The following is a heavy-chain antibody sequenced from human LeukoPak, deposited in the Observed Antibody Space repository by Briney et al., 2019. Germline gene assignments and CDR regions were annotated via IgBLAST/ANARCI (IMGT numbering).Heavy chain of an antibody. CDR3: ARGQTVSGAKYYVDF. CDR1: GFTFRDYG. CDR2: TRSRIYGGAP. V-gene: IGHV3-49*04. D-gene: IGHD3-10*01. J-gene: IGHJ4*02. Sequence: GGSLRLSCLTSGFTFRDYGLGWVRQAPGMGLEWVSFTRSRIYGGAPEYAASVRGRFSVSRDDFESIAYLQMNNLKSEDTAVYYCARGQTVSGAKYYVDFWSPGTLVTVSS.